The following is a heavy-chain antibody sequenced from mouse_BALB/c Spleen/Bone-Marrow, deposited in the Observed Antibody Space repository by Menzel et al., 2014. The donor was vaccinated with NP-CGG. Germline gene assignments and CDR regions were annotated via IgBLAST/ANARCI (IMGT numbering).Heavy chain of an antibody. V-gene: IGHV7-3*02. Sequence: EVKLVESGGGLVQPGGSLRLSCATSGFTFXDYYMSWVRQPPGKALEWLGFIRNKANGYTTEYSASVKGRFTISRDNSQSILYLQMNTLRAEDSATYYCATGWFAYWGQGTLVTVSA. J-gene: IGHJ3*01. CDR3: ATGWFAY. CDR2: IRNKANGYTT. CDR1: GFTFXDYY.